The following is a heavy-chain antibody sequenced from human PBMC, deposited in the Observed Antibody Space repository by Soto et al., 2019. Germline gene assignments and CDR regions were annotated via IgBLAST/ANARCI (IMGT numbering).Heavy chain of an antibody. CDR3: ARVRAYSSSWYGGWTATDPYYYYGMDV. Sequence: LRLSCAASGFTFSDHYMDWVRQAPGKGLEWVGRTRNKANSYTTEYAASVKGRFTISRDDSKNSLYLQMNSLKTEDTAVYYCARVRAYSSSWYGGWTATDPYYYYGMDVWGQGTTVTVSS. J-gene: IGHJ6*02. D-gene: IGHD6-13*01. CDR1: GFTFSDHY. CDR2: TRNKANSYTT. V-gene: IGHV3-72*01.